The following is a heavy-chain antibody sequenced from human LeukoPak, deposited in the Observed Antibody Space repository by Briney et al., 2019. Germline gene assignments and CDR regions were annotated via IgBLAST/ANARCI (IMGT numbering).Heavy chain of an antibody. CDR1: GFTFSSYG. D-gene: IGHD4-17*01. CDR3: ARGNYGDYLPRY. V-gene: IGHV3-33*01. J-gene: IGHJ4*02. Sequence: GGSLRLSCAASGFTFSSYGMHWVRQAPGKGLEWVAVIWYDGSNKYYADSVKGRFTISRDNSKNTLYPQMNSLRAEDTAVYYCARGNYGDYLPRYWGQGTLVTVSS. CDR2: IWYDGSNK.